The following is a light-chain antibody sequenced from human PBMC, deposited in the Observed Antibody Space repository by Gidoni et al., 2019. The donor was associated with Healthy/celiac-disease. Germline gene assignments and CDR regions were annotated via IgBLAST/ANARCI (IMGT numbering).Light chain of an antibody. CDR3: MRALQTPWT. CDR1: PSLLHSNGYNY. V-gene: IGKV2-28*01. Sequence: DIVMTQSPLSLHVTPGEPASISCRSSPSLLHSNGYNYLDWYLQKPGQSPQLLIYLGSNRASGVPDRFSGSGSGTDFTLKISRVEAEDVGVYYCMRALQTPWTFGQGTKVEIK. CDR2: LGS. J-gene: IGKJ1*01.